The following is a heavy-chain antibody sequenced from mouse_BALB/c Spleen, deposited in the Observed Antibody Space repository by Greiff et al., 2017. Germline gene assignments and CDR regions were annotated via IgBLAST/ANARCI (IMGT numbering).Heavy chain of an antibody. CDR1: GFNIKDTY. Sequence: EVQLQQSGAELVKPGASVKLSCTASGFNIKDTYMHWVKQRPEQGLEWIGRIDPANGNTKYDPKFQGKATITADTSSTTAYLQLSSLTSEDTAVYYCARYNGSSYWSFDVWGAGTTVTVSS. CDR3: ARYNGSSYWSFDV. D-gene: IGHD1-1*01. V-gene: IGHV14-3*02. J-gene: IGHJ1*01. CDR2: IDPANGNT.